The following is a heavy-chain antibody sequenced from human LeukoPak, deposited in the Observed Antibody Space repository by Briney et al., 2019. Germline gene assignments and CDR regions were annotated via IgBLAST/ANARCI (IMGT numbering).Heavy chain of an antibody. CDR3: AREDFWSGYDAFDI. D-gene: IGHD3-3*01. CDR2: ISYSGST. CDR1: GGSISSTTYY. J-gene: IGHJ3*02. Sequence: PSETLSLTCSVSGGSISSTTYYWGWIRQPPGKGLEWIGSISYSGSTYYNPSLKSRVTISVDTSKNQFSLMLSSVTAADTAVYYCAREDFWSGYDAFDIWGQGTMVTVSS. V-gene: IGHV4-39*02.